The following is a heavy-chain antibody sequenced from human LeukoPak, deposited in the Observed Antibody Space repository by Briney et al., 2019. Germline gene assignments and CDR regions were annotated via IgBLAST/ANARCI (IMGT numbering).Heavy chain of an antibody. D-gene: IGHD1-14*01. CDR3: ARWRNLDGMDV. CDR2: TNPNSGNT. CDR1: GYSFTSYD. J-gene: IGHJ6*02. Sequence: ASVKVSCKASGYSFTSYDINWVRQATGQGLEWMGWTNPNSGNTGYAQKFQDRVTMTRNTSINTAYMELSSLRSEDTAMYYCARWRNLDGMDVWGQGTTVTVSS. V-gene: IGHV1-8*01.